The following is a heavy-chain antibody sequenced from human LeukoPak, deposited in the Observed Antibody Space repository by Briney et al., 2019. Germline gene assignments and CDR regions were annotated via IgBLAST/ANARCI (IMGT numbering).Heavy chain of an antibody. J-gene: IGHJ4*02. D-gene: IGHD3-10*01. CDR3: AKADGSYKTLIDY. CDR2: ISGSGGST. V-gene: IGHV3-23*01. Sequence: GGSLRLSCAASGFTFSICAMNWVRQAPGKGLEWVSGISGSGGSTYYADSVKGRFTISRDSSKNTVYPQMNSLRAEDTAVYYCAKADGSYKTLIDYWGQGTLVTVSS. CDR1: GFTFSICA.